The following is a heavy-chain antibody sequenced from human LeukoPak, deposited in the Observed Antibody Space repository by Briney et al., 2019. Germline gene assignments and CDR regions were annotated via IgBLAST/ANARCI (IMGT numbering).Heavy chain of an antibody. V-gene: IGHV3-15*01. Sequence: GGSLRLSCAASGFIFRNAWMSWVRQAPGKGLDWVGHIKGNTDGGTTGYTAPVKGRFTISRDDSKSIASLQMNSLKTEDTAVYYCTRGRNYFDYWGQGTLVTVSS. CDR1: GFIFRNAW. J-gene: IGHJ4*02. CDR3: TRGRNYFDY. CDR2: IKGNTDGGTT.